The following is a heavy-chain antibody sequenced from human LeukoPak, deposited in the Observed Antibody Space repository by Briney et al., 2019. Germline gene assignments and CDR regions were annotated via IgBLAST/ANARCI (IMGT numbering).Heavy chain of an antibody. CDR1: GGSITNTNY. CDR3: AREGGSYRPLDH. Sequence: SETLSLTCGVSGGSITNTNYWTWVRQPPGKGLEWIGEVNLQGRTNYNPSLMGRVAISVDTSENHVSLQLTSVTAADTAVYYCAREGGSYRPLDHSGQGILVTVSS. J-gene: IGHJ4*02. CDR2: VNLQGRT. D-gene: IGHD3-10*01. V-gene: IGHV4-4*02.